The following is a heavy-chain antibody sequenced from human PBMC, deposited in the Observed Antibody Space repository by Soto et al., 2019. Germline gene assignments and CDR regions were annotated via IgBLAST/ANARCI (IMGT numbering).Heavy chain of an antibody. V-gene: IGHV4-34*01. D-gene: IGHD1-26*01. J-gene: IGHJ4*02. CDR3: ARARPRGATTVVDY. Sequence: QVQLQQWGAGLLKPSETLSLTCAVYGGSFSGYYWSWIRQPPGKGLEWIGEINHSGSTNYNPSLKSRVTISVDTSKNQFSLKLSSVTAADTAVYYCARARPRGATTVVDYWGQGTLVTFSS. CDR1: GGSFSGYY. CDR2: INHSGST.